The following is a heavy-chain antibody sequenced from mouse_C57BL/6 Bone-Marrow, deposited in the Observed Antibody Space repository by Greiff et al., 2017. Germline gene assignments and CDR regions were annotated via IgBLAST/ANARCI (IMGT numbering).Heavy chain of an antibody. J-gene: IGHJ1*03. CDR3: ARGPDWYFDV. Sequence: VQLQQPGAELVMPGASVKLSCTASGYTFTSYWMHWVKQRPGQGLEWIGEIDPSDSYTNYNQKFKGKSTLTVDKSSSTAYMPLSSLTSEDSAVYYCARGPDWYFDVWGKGTTVTVSS. CDR2: IDPSDSYT. V-gene: IGHV1-69*01. CDR1: GYTFTSYW.